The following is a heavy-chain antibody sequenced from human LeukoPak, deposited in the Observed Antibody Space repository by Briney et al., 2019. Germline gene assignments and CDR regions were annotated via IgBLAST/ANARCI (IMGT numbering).Heavy chain of an antibody. Sequence: SETLSLTCTVSGGSISSGSHYWGWIRQPPGKGLEWIGSISYSGSTSYNPSLKSRVTMSVDTSKNQFSLKLGSVTAADTAVYYCARHWCTSTSCYFLFDYWGQGTLVTVSS. D-gene: IGHD2-2*01. CDR2: ISYSGST. CDR1: GGSISSGSHY. V-gene: IGHV4-39*01. CDR3: ARHWCTSTSCYFLFDY. J-gene: IGHJ4*02.